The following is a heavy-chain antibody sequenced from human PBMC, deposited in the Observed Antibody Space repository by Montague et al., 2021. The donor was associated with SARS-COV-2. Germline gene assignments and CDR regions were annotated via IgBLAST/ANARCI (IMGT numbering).Heavy chain of an antibody. J-gene: IGHJ5*02. CDR1: GFSLSTSKMC. CDR3: ARSAPSSGGSCFSGWSDP. V-gene: IGHV2-70*01. D-gene: IGHD2-15*01. CDR2: IDWSDGK. Sequence: PALVKPTQTLTLTCTFSGFSLSTSKMCVSWIRQSPGKALEWLALIDWSDGKYYNTSLKTRLTISEDPSKNQVVLTMTNMGPVDTATYFCARSAPSSGGSCFSGWSDPWGQGTLVIVSS.